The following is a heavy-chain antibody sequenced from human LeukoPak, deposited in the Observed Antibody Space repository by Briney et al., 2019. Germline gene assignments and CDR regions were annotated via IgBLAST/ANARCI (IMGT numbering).Heavy chain of an antibody. CDR1: GFIFSSYN. D-gene: IGHD3-22*01. J-gene: IGHJ4*02. Sequence: GGSLRLSCAASGFIFSSYNMNWVRQAPGKGLEWVAGISDSGGSTNYADSVKGRFTISRDNPKNTLYLQMNSLRAEDTAVYFCAKRGVVIRVILVGFHKEAYYFDSWGQGALVTVSS. CDR3: AKRGVVIRVILVGFHKEAYYFDS. V-gene: IGHV3-23*01. CDR2: ISDSGGST.